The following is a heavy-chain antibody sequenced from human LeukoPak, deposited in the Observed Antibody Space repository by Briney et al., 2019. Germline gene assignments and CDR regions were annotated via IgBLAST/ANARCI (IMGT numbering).Heavy chain of an antibody. J-gene: IGHJ4*02. V-gene: IGHV1-18*01. CDR1: GYTFTSYG. CDR3: ARDRVLRFLEWTKRYYFDY. CDR2: MRAYNGNT. Sequence: GASVKVSCKAFGYTFTSYGISWVRQAPGQGREWRGWMRAYNGNTKYAQKLQGRVTMTKDTCTSTAYMELRSLRSDDTAVYYCARDRVLRFLEWTKRYYFDYWGQGTLVTVSS. D-gene: IGHD3-3*01.